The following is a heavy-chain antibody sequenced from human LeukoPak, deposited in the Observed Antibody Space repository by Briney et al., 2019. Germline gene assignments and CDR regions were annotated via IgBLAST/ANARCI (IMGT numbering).Heavy chain of an antibody. CDR1: GGSISSYY. J-gene: IGHJ4*02. V-gene: IGHV4-59*08. CDR2: IYYSGST. CDR3: ARHGYYDISSFDY. Sequence: SETLSLTCTVSGGSISSYYWSWIRQPPGKGLEWIGYIYYSGSTNYNPSLKSRVTISVDTSKNQFSLELSSVTAADTAVYYCARHGYYDISSFDYWGQGTLVTVSS. D-gene: IGHD3-9*01.